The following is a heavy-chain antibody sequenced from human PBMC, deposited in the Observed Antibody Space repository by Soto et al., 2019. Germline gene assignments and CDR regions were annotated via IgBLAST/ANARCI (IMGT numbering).Heavy chain of an antibody. CDR3: GRPKTGHSGGPQSDP. D-gene: IGHD3-10*01. Sequence: SETLSLTCAVSGGSIRNNYVYWGWIRQPPGKGLEWIGSIYYGGSTYHNPSLKSRVTISVDTSKNQFSLKLTSVTAADTAVYYCGRPKTGHSGGPQSDPGAGGSLVTVS. V-gene: IGHV4-39*01. J-gene: IGHJ5*02. CDR1: GGSIRNNYVY. CDR2: IYYGGST.